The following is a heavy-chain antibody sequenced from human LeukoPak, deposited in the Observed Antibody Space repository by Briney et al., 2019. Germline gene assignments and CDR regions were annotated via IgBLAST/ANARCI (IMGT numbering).Heavy chain of an antibody. V-gene: IGHV1-69*13. Sequence: SVKVSCKASGGTFSSYAISWVRQAPGQGLEWMGGIIPIFGTANYAQKFQGRVTITADESTSTAYMELRSLRSDDTAVYYCARDRSIAVAGTTDYWGQGTLVTVSS. D-gene: IGHD6-19*01. J-gene: IGHJ4*02. CDR2: IIPIFGTA. CDR1: GGTFSSYA. CDR3: ARDRSIAVAGTTDY.